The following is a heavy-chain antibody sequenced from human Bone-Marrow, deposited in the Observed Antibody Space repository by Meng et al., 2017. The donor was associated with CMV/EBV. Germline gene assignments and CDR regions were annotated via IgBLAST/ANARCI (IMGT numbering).Heavy chain of an antibody. Sequence: GSLRLSCAASGFTFGDYYMSWIRQAPGKGLEWISYISKNGRSIYYADSVEGRFTISRDNSKNSLYLQMNTLRAEDTAVYYCARDFPYCSNSICPGNYGMDVWGQGTTVTVSS. J-gene: IGHJ6*02. CDR2: ISKNGRSI. V-gene: IGHV3-11*01. D-gene: IGHD2-2*01. CDR1: GFTFGDYY. CDR3: ARDFPYCSNSICPGNYGMDV.